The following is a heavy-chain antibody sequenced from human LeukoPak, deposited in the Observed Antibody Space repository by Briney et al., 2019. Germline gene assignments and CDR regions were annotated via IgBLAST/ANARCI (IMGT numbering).Heavy chain of an antibody. J-gene: IGHJ4*02. CDR1: GYILTAYY. D-gene: IGHD3-22*01. CDR3: EREGEAVVVITF. V-gene: IGHV1-2*02. CDR2: INPNSGGT. Sequence: APLKVSCKASGYILTAYYMHWVRQAPGQGLEWMGWINPNSGGTNYAQKFQGRVTMTRDTSISTAYMELSRLRSDDTAVYYCEREGEAVVVITFWGQGPLVTVSS.